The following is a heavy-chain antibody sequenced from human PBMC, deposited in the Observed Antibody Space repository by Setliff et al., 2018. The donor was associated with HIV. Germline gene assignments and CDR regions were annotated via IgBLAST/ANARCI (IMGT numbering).Heavy chain of an antibody. D-gene: IGHD2-2*03. Sequence: LSLTCAVYGGSFSGFYWTWIRQPPGKGLEWIGEIKHGGSANYNPSLKSRVTISVDTSRNQFSLRLNSVTAADTAVYYCATRGWIEGREVDYWGQGTLVTVSS. CDR2: IKHGGSA. CDR1: GGSFSGFY. V-gene: IGHV4-34*01. J-gene: IGHJ4*02. CDR3: ATRGWIEGREVDY.